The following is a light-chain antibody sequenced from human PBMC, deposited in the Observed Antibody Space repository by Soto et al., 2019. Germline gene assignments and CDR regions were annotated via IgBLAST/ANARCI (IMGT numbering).Light chain of an antibody. CDR3: QQYDNLLYT. J-gene: IGKJ2*01. CDR1: QDISNY. V-gene: IGKV1-33*01. Sequence: DIQMTQSPSSLSASVGDRVTITCQASQDISNYLNCYQQKPGKAPKLLIYDASNLETGVTSRFSGSGPGTNFTFTISNLQHEDIETYYCQQYDNLLYTFGQGTQLEIK. CDR2: DAS.